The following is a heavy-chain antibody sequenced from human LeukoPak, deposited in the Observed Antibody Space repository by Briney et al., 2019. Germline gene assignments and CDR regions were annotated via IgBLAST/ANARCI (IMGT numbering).Heavy chain of an antibody. D-gene: IGHD3-10*01. Sequence: SETLSLTCTVSGYSISSYYWSWIRQPPGKGLEWIGYIYYSGSTNYNPSLKSRVTISVDTSKNQFSLKLSSVTAADTAVYYCARDRGALRLFDYWGQGTLVTVSS. V-gene: IGHV4-59*12. CDR2: IYYSGST. J-gene: IGHJ4*02. CDR3: ARDRGALRLFDY. CDR1: GYSISSYY.